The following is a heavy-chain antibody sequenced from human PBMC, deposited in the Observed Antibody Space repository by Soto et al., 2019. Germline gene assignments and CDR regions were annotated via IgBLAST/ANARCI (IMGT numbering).Heavy chain of an antibody. J-gene: IGHJ5*02. CDR1: GYTFTSYG. V-gene: IGHV1-18*01. Sequence: QVQLVQSGAELKKPGASVKVSCNAAGYTFTSYGISWVLQAPGHGLGWMGWIGAYNGYTNHAQKLQGRVTITTDTSTSTAYMGLRSLRSDDTAVYYCAGAEVVVDARNWFDPWGRGTLVIVSS. D-gene: IGHD2-15*01. CDR3: AGAEVVVDARNWFDP. CDR2: IGAYNGYT.